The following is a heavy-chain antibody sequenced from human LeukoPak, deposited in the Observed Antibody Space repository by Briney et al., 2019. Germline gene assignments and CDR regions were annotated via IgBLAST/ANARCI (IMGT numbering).Heavy chain of an antibody. CDR1: GFTLSSYS. Sequence: GGSLRLSCAASGFTLSSYSMTWVRQAPGKGLEWISYISTSSRTIYYADSVKGRFTISRDNSKNTLYLQMNSLRAEDTAVYYCARDAPTGYYDILTGSYYFDYWGQGTLVTVSS. CDR3: ARDAPTGYYDILTGSYYFDY. D-gene: IGHD3-9*01. CDR2: ISTSSRTI. V-gene: IGHV3-48*01. J-gene: IGHJ4*02.